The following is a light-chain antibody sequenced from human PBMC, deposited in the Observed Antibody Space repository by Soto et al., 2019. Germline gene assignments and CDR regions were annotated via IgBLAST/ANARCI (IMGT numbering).Light chain of an antibody. CDR2: GAS. Sequence: EIVLTQSPGTMSLSPGERATLSCMASQSVSSSYLAWYQQKPGQAPRLLIYGASSRATGIPDRFSGSGSGTDFTLTISRLEPEDFAVYYCQQYGNSPQTFCQGTKVDVK. J-gene: IGKJ1*01. V-gene: IGKV3-20*01. CDR1: QSVSSSY. CDR3: QQYGNSPQT.